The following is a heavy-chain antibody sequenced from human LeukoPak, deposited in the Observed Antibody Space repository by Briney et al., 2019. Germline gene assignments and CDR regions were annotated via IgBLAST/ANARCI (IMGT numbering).Heavy chain of an antibody. Sequence: ASVKVSCKASGYTFIDYYIHWVRQAPGQGLEWMGWINPNSGGTNYAQKFQGRVTMTRDTSISTAYMELSRLRSDDTAVYYCARVRLRLGELSLFPHWGQGTLVTVSS. J-gene: IGHJ4*02. V-gene: IGHV1-2*02. CDR1: GYTFIDYY. CDR3: ARVRLRLGELSLFPH. D-gene: IGHD3-16*02. CDR2: INPNSGGT.